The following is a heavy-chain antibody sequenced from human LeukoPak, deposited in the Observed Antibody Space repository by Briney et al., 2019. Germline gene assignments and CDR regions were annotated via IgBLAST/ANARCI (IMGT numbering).Heavy chain of an antibody. J-gene: IGHJ4*02. D-gene: IGHD6-19*01. CDR3: ARGGPGYSSFL. Sequence: SETLSLTYAVYGGSFSVYYWSWIRQPPGKGLEYIGEINHSGSTNYNPSLKSRVTISADTSKNQFSLILRSVTAADTAVYYCARGGPGYSSFLWGQGTLVSVSS. CDR2: INHSGST. V-gene: IGHV4-34*01. CDR1: GGSFSVYY.